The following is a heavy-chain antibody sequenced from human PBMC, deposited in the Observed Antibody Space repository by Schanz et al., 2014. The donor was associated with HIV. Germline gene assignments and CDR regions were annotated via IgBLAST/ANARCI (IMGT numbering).Heavy chain of an antibody. Sequence: QVQLVESGGRVVQPGRSLRLSCAASGFTFSTYGMHWVRQAPGKGLEWVAVISYDGSNKYYTDSVKGRFTISRDISKNTLYLQMYSLRAEDTAVYYCAKDGSWEAFDAFDIWGQGTMVTVSS. CDR1: GFTFSTYG. J-gene: IGHJ3*02. V-gene: IGHV3-30*18. CDR2: ISYDGSNK. D-gene: IGHD1-26*01. CDR3: AKDGSWEAFDAFDI.